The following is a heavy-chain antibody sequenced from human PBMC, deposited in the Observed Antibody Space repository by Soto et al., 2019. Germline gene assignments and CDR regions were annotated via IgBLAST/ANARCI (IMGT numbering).Heavy chain of an antibody. J-gene: IGHJ5*02. Sequence: EVQLLESGGGLVQPGGSLRHSCAASGFTFSSYAMSWVRQAPGKGLEWVSAISGSGGSTYYADSVKGRFTISRDNSKNTLYLQMNSLRAEDTAVYYCAKDRSGENWFDPWGQGTLVTVSS. V-gene: IGHV3-23*01. CDR1: GFTFSSYA. D-gene: IGHD3-10*01. CDR3: AKDRSGENWFDP. CDR2: ISGSGGST.